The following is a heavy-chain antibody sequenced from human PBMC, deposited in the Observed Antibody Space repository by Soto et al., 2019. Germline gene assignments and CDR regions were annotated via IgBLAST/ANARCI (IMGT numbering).Heavy chain of an antibody. D-gene: IGHD2-2*01. CDR1: GYTLTELS. Sequence: GASVKVSCKVSGYTLTELSMHWVRQAPGKRLEWMGGFDPEDGETIYAQKFQGRVTMTEDTSTDTAYMELSSLRSEDTAVYYCATLTGVPAAMDSYRYYYGMDVWGQGTTVTVSS. J-gene: IGHJ6*02. V-gene: IGHV1-24*01. CDR2: FDPEDGET. CDR3: ATLTGVPAAMDSYRYYYGMDV.